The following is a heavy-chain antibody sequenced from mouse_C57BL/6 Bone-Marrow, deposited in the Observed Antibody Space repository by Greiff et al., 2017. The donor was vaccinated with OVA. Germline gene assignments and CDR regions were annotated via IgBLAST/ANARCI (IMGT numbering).Heavy chain of an antibody. CDR1: GFNIKDDY. D-gene: IGHD2-1*01. J-gene: IGHJ4*01. CDR2: IDPENGDT. CDR3: TTDLLRDY. V-gene: IGHV14-4*01. Sequence: VQLQQSGAELVRPGASVKLSCTASGFNIKDDYMHWVKQRPEQGLEWIGWIDPENGDTEYASKFQGKATITADTSSNTAYLQLSSLTSEDTAVYYCTTDLLRDYWGQGTSDTVSS.